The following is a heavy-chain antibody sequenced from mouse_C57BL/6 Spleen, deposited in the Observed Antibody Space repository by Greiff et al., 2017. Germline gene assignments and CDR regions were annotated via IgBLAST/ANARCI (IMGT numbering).Heavy chain of an antibody. CDR3: ARHRNWDEAMDY. CDR1: GFTFSSYG. Sequence: EVKLMESGGDLVKPGGSLKLSCAASGFTFSSYGMSWVRQTPDKRLEWVATISSGGSYTYYPDSVKGRFTISRDNAKNTLYLQMSSLKSEDTAMYYCARHRNWDEAMDYWGQGTSVTVSS. D-gene: IGHD4-1*01. V-gene: IGHV5-6*01. J-gene: IGHJ4*01. CDR2: ISSGGSYT.